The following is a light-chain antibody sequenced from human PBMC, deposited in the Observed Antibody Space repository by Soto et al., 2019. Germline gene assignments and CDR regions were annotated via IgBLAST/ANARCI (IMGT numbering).Light chain of an antibody. CDR1: QSLLHSNGYNC. V-gene: IGKV2-28*01. J-gene: IGKJ4*01. CDR2: LGS. CDR3: MQALQTPLT. Sequence: DIVMTQSPVSLPVTPGEPASISCRSSQSLLHSNGYNCLDWYLQKPGQSPQLLIYLGSNRASGVPDRFSGSGSGTDLTLKISRVEAEDVGLYYCMQALQTPLTFGGGTKVEIK.